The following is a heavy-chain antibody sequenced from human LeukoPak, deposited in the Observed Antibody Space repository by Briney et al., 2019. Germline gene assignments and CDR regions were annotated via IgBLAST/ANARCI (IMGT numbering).Heavy chain of an antibody. CDR1: GGSISSYY. CDR3: ARATYCGGDCYSDYFDY. CDR2: IYYSGST. D-gene: IGHD2-21*02. J-gene: IGHJ4*02. V-gene: IGHV4-59*01. Sequence: SSETPSLTCTVSGGSISSYYWSWIWQPPGKGLEWIGYIYYSGSTNYNPSLKSRVTISVDTSKNQFSLKLSSVTAADTAVYYCARATYCGGDCYSDYFDYWGQGTLVTVSS.